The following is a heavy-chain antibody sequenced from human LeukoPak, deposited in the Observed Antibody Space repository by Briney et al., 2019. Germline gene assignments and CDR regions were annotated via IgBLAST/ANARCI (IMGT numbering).Heavy chain of an antibody. J-gene: IGHJ4*02. Sequence: GGSLRLSCAASGFTFSSYAMSWVRQAPGKGLEWVSAISGSGGSTYYADSVKGRFTISRDNSKNTLYLQMNSLRAEDTAVYYCAKSDSGSYYQSYFDNWGQGTLVTVSS. D-gene: IGHD1-26*01. CDR1: GFTFSSYA. V-gene: IGHV3-23*01. CDR2: ISGSGGST. CDR3: AKSDSGSYYQSYFDN.